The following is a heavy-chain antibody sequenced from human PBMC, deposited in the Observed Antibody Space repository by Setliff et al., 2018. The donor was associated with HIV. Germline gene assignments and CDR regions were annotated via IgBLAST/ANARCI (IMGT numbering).Heavy chain of an antibody. CDR3: ARSVAPPEVFDI. CDR1: GYTFTSYY. CDR2: INPSGGST. Sequence: ASVKVSCKASGYTFTSYYMHWVRQAPGQGLEWMGIINPSGGSTSYAQKFQGRLTMTRDTSRSTVYMELSSLRSDDTAVYYCARSVAPPEVFDIWGQGTMVTVSS. V-gene: IGHV1-46*01. J-gene: IGHJ3*02.